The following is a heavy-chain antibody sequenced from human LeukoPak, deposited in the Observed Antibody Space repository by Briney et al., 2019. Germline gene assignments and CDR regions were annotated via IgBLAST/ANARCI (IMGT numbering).Heavy chain of an antibody. J-gene: IGHJ3*02. Sequence: GGSLRLSCAASGFTSRNYAMNWVRQAPGKGLEWVSYISSSGSTIYYADSVKGRFTISRDNAKNSLYLQMNSLRAEDTAVYYCARDGATIYDTNAFDIWGQGTMVTVSS. CDR1: GFTSRNYA. V-gene: IGHV3-48*04. CDR3: ARDGATIYDTNAFDI. D-gene: IGHD3-22*01. CDR2: ISSSGSTI.